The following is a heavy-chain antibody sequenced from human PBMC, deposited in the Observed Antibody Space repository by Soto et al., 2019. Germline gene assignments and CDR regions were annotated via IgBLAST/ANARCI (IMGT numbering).Heavy chain of an antibody. CDR1: GYTLTDFS. CDR2: CDPEDGKT. D-gene: IGHD6-19*01. V-gene: IGHV1-24*01. CDR3: ATDLSGYNSGGYVHYGLDV. Sequence: QVQLVQSGAEVKKPGSSEKVSCKVYGYTLTDFSIHWVREAPGKGLEWMGGCDPEDGKTIYALKFQGRVTMTEDTSTDTVYMQLSSLRSEDTAVYYCATDLSGYNSGGYVHYGLDVWGQGTTVTVSS. J-gene: IGHJ6*02.